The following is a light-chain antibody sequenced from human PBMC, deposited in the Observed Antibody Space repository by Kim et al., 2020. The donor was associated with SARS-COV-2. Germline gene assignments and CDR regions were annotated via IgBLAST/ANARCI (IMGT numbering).Light chain of an antibody. V-gene: IGLV3-19*01. CDR3: NSRDSNDYVV. J-gene: IGLJ2*01. CDR2: GKD. Sequence: SSELTQDPAVSVALGQTVRITCPGDSLRSYYATWYLQKPGQAPKVVIYGKDNRPSGVPDRFSGSSSGNTAYLTLTGTQAGDEADYYCNSRDSNDYVVF. CDR1: SLRSYY.